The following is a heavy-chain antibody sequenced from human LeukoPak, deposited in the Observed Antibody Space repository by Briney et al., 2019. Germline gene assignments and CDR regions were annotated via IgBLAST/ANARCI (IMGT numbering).Heavy chain of an antibody. Sequence: SVKVSCKASGGTFSSYTISWVRQAPGQGLEWMGRIIPILGIANYAQKFQGRVTIAADKSTSTAYMELSSLRSEDTAVYYCARADPARAFDIWGQGTMVTVSS. V-gene: IGHV1-69*02. CDR1: GGTFSSYT. CDR2: IIPILGIA. J-gene: IGHJ3*02. CDR3: ARADPARAFDI.